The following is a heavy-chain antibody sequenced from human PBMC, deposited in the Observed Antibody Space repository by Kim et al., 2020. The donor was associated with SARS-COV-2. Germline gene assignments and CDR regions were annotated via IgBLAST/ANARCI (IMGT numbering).Heavy chain of an antibody. CDR2: ISGSGGST. CDR3: AKALLAAAGLYYYYGMDV. CDR1: GFTFSSYA. Sequence: GGSLRLSCAASGFTFSSYAMSWVRRAPGKGLEWVSAISGSGGSTYYADSVKGRFTISRDNSKNTLYLQMNSLRAEDTAVYYCAKALLAAAGLYYYYGMDVWGQGTTVTVSS. D-gene: IGHD6-13*01. J-gene: IGHJ6*02. V-gene: IGHV3-23*01.